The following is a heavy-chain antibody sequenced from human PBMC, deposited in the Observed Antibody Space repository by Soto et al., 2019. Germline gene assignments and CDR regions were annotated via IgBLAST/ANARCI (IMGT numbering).Heavy chain of an antibody. CDR2: MNPKSGGT. V-gene: IGHV1-2*02. CDR1: GYTFSAYY. CDR3: AASDSITTTGDY. J-gene: IGHJ4*02. D-gene: IGHD1-20*01. Sequence: SVPVSCPASGYTFSAYYTHWVRQAPGQGLEWMGWMNPKSGGTYFAQKFQGRVTLTRDTSISTAYMEVNRLRSDDTAVYYCAASDSITTTGDYWGQGTLVTVSS.